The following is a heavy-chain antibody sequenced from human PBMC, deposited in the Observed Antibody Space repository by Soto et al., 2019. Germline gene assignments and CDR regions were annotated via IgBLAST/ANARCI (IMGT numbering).Heavy chain of an antibody. CDR1: GGSISSSSYY. CDR3: ARQYTDDILTGYYDSYYYYGMDV. Sequence: SETLSLTCTVSGGSISSSSYYWGWIRQPPGKGLEWIGSIYYSGSTYYNPALKSPVTISVDRSKNRFSLKLSSVTAADTAGYYCARQYTDDILTGYYDSYYYYGMDVWGQGTTVTVSS. D-gene: IGHD3-9*01. J-gene: IGHJ6*02. V-gene: IGHV4-39*01. CDR2: IYYSGST.